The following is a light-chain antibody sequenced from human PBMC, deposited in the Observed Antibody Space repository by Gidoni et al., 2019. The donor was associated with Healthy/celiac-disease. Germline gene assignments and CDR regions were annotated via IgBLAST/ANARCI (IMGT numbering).Light chain of an antibody. CDR1: QILLHSNGYNY. CDR3: MQALQTPRT. V-gene: IGKV2-28*01. CDR2: LGS. Sequence: DIVMTHSPLSLPVTPGEPASISCRSSQILLHSNGYNYLDWYLQKPGQSPQLLIYLGSNRASGVPDRFSGSGSGTDFTLKISRVEAEDVGVYYCMQALQTPRTFGQGTKLEIK. J-gene: IGKJ2*01.